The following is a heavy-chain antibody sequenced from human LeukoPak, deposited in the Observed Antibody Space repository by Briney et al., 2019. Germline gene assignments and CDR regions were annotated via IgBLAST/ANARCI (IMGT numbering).Heavy chain of an antibody. J-gene: IGHJ4*02. CDR1: GYTFTSYY. CDR3: ARGLTMVRGPYRDY. CDR2: INPNSGGT. D-gene: IGHD3-10*01. V-gene: IGHV1-2*02. Sequence: ASVKVSCKASGYTFTSYYMHWVRQAPGQGLEWMGWINPNSGGTNYAQKFQGRVTMTRDTSISTAYMELSRLRSDDTAVYYCARGLTMVRGPYRDYWGQGTLVTVSS.